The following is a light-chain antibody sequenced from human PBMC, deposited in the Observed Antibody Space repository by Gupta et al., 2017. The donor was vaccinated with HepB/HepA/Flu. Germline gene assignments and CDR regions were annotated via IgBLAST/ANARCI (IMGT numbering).Light chain of an antibody. Sequence: EIVLTQSPGTLSLSPGERATLSCRASRSVSSNSLAWYQQKPGQAPRLLIYGASSRATGIPDRCSGGGSGTDFTLTINKLEPEDFVVYYCQQYSRSPQTFGQGTKLEIK. CDR2: GAS. V-gene: IGKV3-20*01. CDR1: RSVSSNS. J-gene: IGKJ2*01. CDR3: QQYSRSPQT.